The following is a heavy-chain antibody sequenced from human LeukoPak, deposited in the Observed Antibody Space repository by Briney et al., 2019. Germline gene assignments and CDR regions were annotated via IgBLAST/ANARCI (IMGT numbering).Heavy chain of an antibody. CDR3: ARTKMEIDY. V-gene: IGHV4-39*01. J-gene: IGHJ4*02. Sequence: PSETLSLTCTVSGGSISSSSYYWGWIRQPPGKGLEWIGSIYYSGSTYYNPSLKSRVTISVDTSKNQFSLKLSSVTAADTAAYYCARTKMEIDYWGQGTLVTVSS. CDR2: IYYSGST. CDR1: GGSISSSSYY. D-gene: IGHD5-24*01.